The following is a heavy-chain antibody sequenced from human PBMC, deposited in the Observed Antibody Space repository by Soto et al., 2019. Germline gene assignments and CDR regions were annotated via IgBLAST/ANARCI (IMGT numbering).Heavy chain of an antibody. D-gene: IGHD2-8*01. CDR1: GYTLTDLS. V-gene: IGHV1-24*01. Sequence: ASVKVSCKVSGYTLTDLSMHWVRQAPGKGLEWMGGFDPEDGETIYAQKFQGRVTMTEDTSTDTAYMELSSLRSEDTAVYYCATAYPRYCTNGVCYTGAFDIWGQGTMVTVSS. J-gene: IGHJ3*02. CDR3: ATAYPRYCTNGVCYTGAFDI. CDR2: FDPEDGET.